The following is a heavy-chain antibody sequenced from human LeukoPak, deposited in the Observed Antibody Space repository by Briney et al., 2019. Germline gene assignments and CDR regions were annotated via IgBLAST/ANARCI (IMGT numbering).Heavy chain of an antibody. CDR2: INPNSGGT. CDR3: ARDIVVVPAAIFDP. J-gene: IGHJ5*02. Sequence: ASVTVSCKASGYTFTGYYMHWVRQAPGQGLEWMGWINPNSGGTNYAQKFQGRVTMTRDTSISTAYMELSRLRSDDTAVYYCARDIVVVPAAIFDPWGQGTLVTVSS. CDR1: GYTFTGYY. D-gene: IGHD2-2*01. V-gene: IGHV1-2*02.